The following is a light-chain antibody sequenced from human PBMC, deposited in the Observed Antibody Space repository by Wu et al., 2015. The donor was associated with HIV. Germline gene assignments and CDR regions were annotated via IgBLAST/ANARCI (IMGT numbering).Light chain of an antibody. J-gene: IGKJ5*01. CDR2: ATS. CDR3: QQYVSSPT. V-gene: IGKV3-20*01. CDR1: QSVTSNY. Sequence: GKRATLSCRASQSVTSNYLAWYQQKPGQAPRLLIYATSNRATGIPDRISGSGSGTLFTLTISRLEPEDSAVYFCQQYVSSPTFGQGTRLEIK.